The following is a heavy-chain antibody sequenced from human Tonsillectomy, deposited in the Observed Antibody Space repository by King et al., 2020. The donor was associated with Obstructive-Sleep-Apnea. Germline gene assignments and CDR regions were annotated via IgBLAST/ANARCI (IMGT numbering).Heavy chain of an antibody. CDR1: GYSFSTYW. V-gene: IGHV5-51*01. J-gene: IGHJ3*02. CDR3: ARHVSSVLLAFDI. Sequence: VQLVESGAEVKKPGESLRISCYGSGYSFSTYWIGWVRQMPGKGLEWMGIIYPGDSDSRYSPSFQGQVTISVDKSISTAYLQWSSLKASDTAMYFCARHVSSVLLAFDIWGQGTMVTVSS. CDR2: IYPGDSDS. D-gene: IGHD6-25*01.